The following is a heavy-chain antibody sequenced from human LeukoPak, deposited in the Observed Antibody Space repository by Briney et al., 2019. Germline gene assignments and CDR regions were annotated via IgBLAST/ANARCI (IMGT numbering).Heavy chain of an antibody. CDR2: IYYSGST. Sequence: SETLSLTCTVSGGSIRSSSYYWGWIRQPPGKGPEWIGSIYYSGSTYYNASLKSRGTISVDTSKNQLSLKLNSVTAADTAVYFCARQVVAVAGTGYFDYWGQGTLVTVSS. CDR1: GGSIRSSSYY. CDR3: ARQVVAVAGTGYFDY. V-gene: IGHV4-39*01. J-gene: IGHJ4*02. D-gene: IGHD6-19*01.